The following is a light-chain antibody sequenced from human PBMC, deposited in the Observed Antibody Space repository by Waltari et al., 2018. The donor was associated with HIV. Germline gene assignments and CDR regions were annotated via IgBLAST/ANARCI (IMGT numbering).Light chain of an antibody. Sequence: QSALTQPPSASGSPGPSVPISCTGISSDVGDYNYVSWYQQHPGKAPQLMIYEVNKRPSGVPDRFSGSKSGNTASLTVSGLQAEDEADYYCSSYVGSNRVFGGGTKLTVL. V-gene: IGLV2-8*01. CDR1: SSDVGDYNY. CDR3: SSYVGSNRV. J-gene: IGLJ3*02. CDR2: EVN.